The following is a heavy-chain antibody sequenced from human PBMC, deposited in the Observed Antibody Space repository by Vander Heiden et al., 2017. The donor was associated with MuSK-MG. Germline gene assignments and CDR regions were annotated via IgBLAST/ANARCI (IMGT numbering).Heavy chain of an antibody. Sequence: EVQLVESGGGLVKPGGSLRLSCAASGFTFRSYSMNWVRQAPGKGLEWVSSISSSSSYIYYADSVKGRFTISRDNAKNSLYLQMNSLRAEDTAVYYCARAGIGYCSSTSCYTNWFDPWGQGTLVTVSS. D-gene: IGHD2-2*02. CDR3: ARAGIGYCSSTSCYTNWFDP. V-gene: IGHV3-21*01. CDR2: ISSSSSYI. J-gene: IGHJ5*02. CDR1: GFTFRSYS.